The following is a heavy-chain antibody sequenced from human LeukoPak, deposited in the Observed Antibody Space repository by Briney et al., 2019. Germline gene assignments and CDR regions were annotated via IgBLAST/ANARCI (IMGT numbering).Heavy chain of an antibody. Sequence: SVKVSCKASGGTFSSYAISWVRQAPGQGLEWMGRIIPILGIANYAQKFQGRVTITADKSTSTACMELSSLRSEDTAVYYCARVRWDRLPYNWFDPWGQGTLVTVSS. CDR2: IIPILGIA. CDR3: ARVRWDRLPYNWFDP. D-gene: IGHD2-2*01. V-gene: IGHV1-69*04. CDR1: GGTFSSYA. J-gene: IGHJ5*02.